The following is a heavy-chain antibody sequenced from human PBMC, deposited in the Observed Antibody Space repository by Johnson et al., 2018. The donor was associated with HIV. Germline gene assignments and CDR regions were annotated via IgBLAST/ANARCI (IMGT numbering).Heavy chain of an antibody. CDR3: ARSATGTTADAFDI. D-gene: IGHD1-7*01. CDR1: GFIFDDYA. Sequence: VQLVESGGGVVRPGGSLRLSCATSGFIFDDYAMGWVRQVPGKGLEWVSVLFSGGTTYYADSVKGRFTISRDNSKNTLYLQMNSLRAEDTAVYYCARSATGTTADAFDIWGQGTMVTVSS. V-gene: IGHV3-66*01. CDR2: LFSGGTT. J-gene: IGHJ3*02.